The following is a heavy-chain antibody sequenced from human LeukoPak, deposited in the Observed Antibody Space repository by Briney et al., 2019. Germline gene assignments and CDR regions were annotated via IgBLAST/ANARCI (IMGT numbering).Heavy chain of an antibody. CDR3: ARGGSSTSWYPGNY. CDR2: IIPIFGTA. V-gene: IGHV1-69*05. J-gene: IGHJ4*02. Sequence: ASVKVSCKASGGTFSSYAISWVRQAPGQGLEWMGGIIPIFGTANYAQKFQGRVTITTDESTSTAYMELSSLRSEDTAVYYCARGGSSTSWYPGNYWGQGTLVTVSS. D-gene: IGHD2-2*01. CDR1: GGTFSSYA.